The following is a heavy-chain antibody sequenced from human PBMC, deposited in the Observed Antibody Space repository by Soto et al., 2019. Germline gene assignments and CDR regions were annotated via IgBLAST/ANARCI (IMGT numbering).Heavy chain of an antibody. CDR1: GYTFTNYY. J-gene: IGHJ4*02. V-gene: IGHV1-46*01. CDR2: LRPRTGDT. CDR3: AREPNESFQFDF. Sequence: ASVKVSCKASGYTFTNYYIHWFRQAPGQGLEWLGILRPRTGDTAYAQRIQGRVTMTTDTSTGTVYLELANLRSDDTAVYYCAREPNESFQFDFWGQGTQVTVSS.